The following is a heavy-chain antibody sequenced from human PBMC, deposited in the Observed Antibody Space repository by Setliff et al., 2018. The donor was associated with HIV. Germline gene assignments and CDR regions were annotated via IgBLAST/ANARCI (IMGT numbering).Heavy chain of an antibody. Sequence: PSETLSLTCTASGGSISSGGYYWSWIRQHPGKGLEWIGYIYSSGSTYYNPSLKSRVTISVDTSKNQFSLKLSSVTAADTAVYYCARGSVGGGGGYDLTLFDYWGQGTLVTVSS. D-gene: IGHD5-12*01. CDR2: IYSSGST. V-gene: IGHV4-31*03. J-gene: IGHJ4*02. CDR1: GGSISSGGYY. CDR3: ARGSVGGGGGYDLTLFDY.